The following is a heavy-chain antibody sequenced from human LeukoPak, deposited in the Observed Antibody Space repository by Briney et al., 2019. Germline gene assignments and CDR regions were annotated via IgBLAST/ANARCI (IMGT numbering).Heavy chain of an antibody. CDR3: ARRVHSSSWSSYFDY. Sequence: SQTLSLTCTVSGGSISSGGYYWSWIRQPPGKGLEWIGYIYHSGSTYYNPSLKSRVTISVDRSKNQFSLKLSSVTAADTAVYYCARRVHSSSWSSYFDYWGQETLVTVSS. V-gene: IGHV4-30-2*01. J-gene: IGHJ4*02. D-gene: IGHD6-13*01. CDR1: GGSISSGGYY. CDR2: IYHSGST.